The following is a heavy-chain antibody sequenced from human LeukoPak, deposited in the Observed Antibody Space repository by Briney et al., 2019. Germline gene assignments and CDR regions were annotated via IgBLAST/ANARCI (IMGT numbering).Heavy chain of an antibody. Sequence: PGGPLGLSVEASGSTFAGYELNWARKPPGKGWEWAPIFSGSGGSTYYADSVKGRFTISRDNSKNTLYLQMNSLRAEDTAVYYCAKSYISWRGGHNWFDPWGQGTLVTVSS. CDR1: GSTFAGYE. V-gene: IGHV3-23*01. D-gene: IGHD6-13*01. J-gene: IGHJ5*02. CDR2: FSGSGGST. CDR3: AKSYISWRGGHNWFDP.